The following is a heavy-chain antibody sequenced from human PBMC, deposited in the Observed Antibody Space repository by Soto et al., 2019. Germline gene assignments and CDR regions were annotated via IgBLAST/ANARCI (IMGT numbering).Heavy chain of an antibody. D-gene: IGHD1-26*01. CDR2: INYSGNT. J-gene: IGHJ4*02. CDR3: ARHPSGSYFRFDY. Sequence: SATLSLTCSVSGGSISSSSYYWGWIRQPPGKGLEWIGSINYSGNTYHNPSLKSRVTMSVDTSKNQFSLNLSSVTAADTAVYYCARHPSGSYFRFDYWGQGTLVTVSS. CDR1: GGSISSSSYY. V-gene: IGHV4-39*01.